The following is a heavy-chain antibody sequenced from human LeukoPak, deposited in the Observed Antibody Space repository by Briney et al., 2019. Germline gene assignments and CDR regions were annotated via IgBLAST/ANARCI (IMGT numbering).Heavy chain of an antibody. CDR2: INPNSGAT. CDR1: GYNFTGNY. Sequence: ASVKVSCKTSGYNFTGNYMHWLRQAPGQGLEWMGWINPNSGATNYAQKFQGRVTMTRDTSISTVYVELSSLRSDDTALYYCTRHNYQFDFNSWGQGTPVTVSS. V-gene: IGHV1-2*02. D-gene: IGHD5-24*01. J-gene: IGHJ4*02. CDR3: TRHNYQFDFNS.